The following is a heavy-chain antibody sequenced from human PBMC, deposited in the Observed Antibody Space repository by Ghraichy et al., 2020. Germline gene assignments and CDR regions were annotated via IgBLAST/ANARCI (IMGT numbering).Heavy chain of an antibody. D-gene: IGHD4-23*01. V-gene: IGHV1-58*01. CDR2: IVVGNGNK. J-gene: IGHJ3*01. CDR1: GFPFISPA. Sequence: SVKVSCKASGFPFISPAVQWVRQARGQRLEWIGWIVVGNGNKNYAPKLPERVTITRDMSTNTAYMELSRLRSEDTAVYYCAATVKTTVVTLSSFDLWGQWTMVTVSS. CDR3: AATVKTTVVTLSSFDL.